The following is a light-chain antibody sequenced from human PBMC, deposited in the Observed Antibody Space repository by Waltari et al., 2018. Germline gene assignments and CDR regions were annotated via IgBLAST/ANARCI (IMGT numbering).Light chain of an antibody. CDR3: AAWDDSLNGLS. CDR2: NDS. J-gene: IGLJ1*01. V-gene: IGLV1-44*01. CDR1: GSNIGITT. Sequence: QSVLTQPPSASGTPGQRVTISCSGSGSNIGITTVHWYQQLPGTAPKLLIYNDSPRPSWVPYRFSGSMPGSPVSLAISGLQADDEANYYCAAWDDSLNGLSFGTGTRVTVL.